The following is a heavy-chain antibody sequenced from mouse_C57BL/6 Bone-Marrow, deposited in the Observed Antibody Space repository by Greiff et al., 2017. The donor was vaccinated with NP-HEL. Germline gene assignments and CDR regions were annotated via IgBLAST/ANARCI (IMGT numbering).Heavy chain of an antibody. V-gene: IGHV1-18*01. CDR3: ARYYDYDEAWFAY. Sequence: VHVKQSGPELVKPGASVKIPCKASGYTFTDYNMDWVKQSHGKSLEWIGDINPNNGGTIYNQKFKGKATLTVDKSSSPAYMELRSLTSEDTAVYYCARYYDYDEAWFAYWGQGTLVTVSA. CDR1: GYTFTDYN. CDR2: INPNNGGT. D-gene: IGHD2-4*01. J-gene: IGHJ3*01.